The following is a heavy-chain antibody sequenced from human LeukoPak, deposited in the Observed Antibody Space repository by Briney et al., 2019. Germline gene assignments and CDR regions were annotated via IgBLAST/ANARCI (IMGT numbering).Heavy chain of an antibody. CDR1: GGSISSSSYY. CDR2: IYYSGST. J-gene: IGHJ4*02. Sequence: SETLSLTCTVSGGSISSSSYYWGWIRQPPGKGLEWIGSIYYSGSTYYNPSLKSRVTISVDTSKNQFSLNLSSVTAADTAVYYCARGPSSPITIFGVVYHFDYWGQGTLVTVSS. CDR3: ARGPSSPITIFGVVYHFDY. V-gene: IGHV4-39*01. D-gene: IGHD3-3*01.